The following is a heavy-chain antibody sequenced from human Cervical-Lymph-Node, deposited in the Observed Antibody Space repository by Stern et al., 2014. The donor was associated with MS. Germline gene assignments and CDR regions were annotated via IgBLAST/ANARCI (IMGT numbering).Heavy chain of an antibody. J-gene: IGHJ4*02. CDR2: IKIGNGNI. CDR1: GHTFSSYV. CDR3: ARETYSTVFEY. Sequence: QVQLGQSGAEVKKPGASVRISCKASGHTFSSYVMHWVRQAPGQGLEWMGWIKIGNGNIKYSQSFRGRVTFTRDTSASTAYMQLSGLRVEDSAVYFCARETYSTVFEYWGQGTLVTVSS. D-gene: IGHD6-13*01. V-gene: IGHV1-3*04.